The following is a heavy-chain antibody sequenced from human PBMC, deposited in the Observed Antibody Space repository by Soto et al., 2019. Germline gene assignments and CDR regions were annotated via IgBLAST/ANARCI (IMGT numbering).Heavy chain of an antibody. J-gene: IGHJ4*02. CDR2: IYYSGST. V-gene: IGHV4-39*01. CDR3: ARWTHRDYDSSGYLRSHFDY. D-gene: IGHD3-22*01. Sequence: QLQLQESGPGLVKPSETLSLTCTVSGGSISSSSYYWGWIRQPPGKGLEWIGSIYYSGSTYYNPSLKSRVTISVDTSKNQFSLKLSSVTAADTAVYYCARWTHRDYDSSGYLRSHFDYWGQGTLVTVSS. CDR1: GGSISSSSYY.